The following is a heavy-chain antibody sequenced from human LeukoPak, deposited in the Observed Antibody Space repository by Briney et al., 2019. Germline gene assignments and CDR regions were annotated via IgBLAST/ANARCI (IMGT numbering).Heavy chain of an antibody. CDR3: SSSGWYNWFDP. J-gene: IGHJ5*02. V-gene: IGHV4-59*01. D-gene: IGHD6-19*01. CDR2: IYYSGST. Sequence: AETLSLTCTVSGGSISSYYWSWIRQPPGKGLEWIGYIYYSGSTNYNPSLKSRVTISVDTSKNQFSLKLSSVTAADTAVYYCSSSGWYNWFDPWGRGTLVTVSS. CDR1: GGSISSYY.